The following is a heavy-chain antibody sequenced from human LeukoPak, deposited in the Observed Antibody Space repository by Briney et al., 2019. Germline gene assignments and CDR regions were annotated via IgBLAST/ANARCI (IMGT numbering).Heavy chain of an antibody. D-gene: IGHD1-26*01. CDR1: GFTFSSYA. J-gene: IGHJ4*02. V-gene: IGHV3-30*14. Sequence: GGSLRLSCAASGFTFSSYAMHWVRQAPGKGLEWVAVISYDGSNKYYADSVKGRFTISRDNSKNTLYLQMNNLRAEDTAVYYCARGGGYYAIDYWGQGTLVTVSS. CDR3: ARGGGYYAIDY. CDR2: ISYDGSNK.